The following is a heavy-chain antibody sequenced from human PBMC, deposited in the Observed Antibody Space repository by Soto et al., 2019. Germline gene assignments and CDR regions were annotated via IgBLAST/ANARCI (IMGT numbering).Heavy chain of an antibody. Sequence: GGSMRLSCAAAGCTFSSYAMHWVRQDPGKGLEWVAVISYDGSNKYYADSVKGRFTISRDNSKNTLYLQMNSLRAEDTAVYYCASASGYSYGTSFDYWGQGTLVTVSS. CDR1: GCTFSSYA. J-gene: IGHJ4*02. CDR2: ISYDGSNK. V-gene: IGHV3-30-3*01. CDR3: ASASGYSYGTSFDY. D-gene: IGHD5-18*01.